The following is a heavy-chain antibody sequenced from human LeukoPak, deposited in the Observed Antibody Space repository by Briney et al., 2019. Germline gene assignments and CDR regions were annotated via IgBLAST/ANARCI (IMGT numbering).Heavy chain of an antibody. CDR3: ARVPSTQWLVYYFDY. J-gene: IGHJ4*02. Sequence: GGSLRLSCAASGFTFSSYWMHWVRQAPGKGLVWVSRINSDGSSTTYADSVKGRFTISRDNAKNTLYLQMNSPRAEDTAVYYCARVPSTQWLVYYFDYWGQGTLVTVSS. D-gene: IGHD6-19*01. V-gene: IGHV3-74*01. CDR1: GFTFSSYW. CDR2: INSDGSST.